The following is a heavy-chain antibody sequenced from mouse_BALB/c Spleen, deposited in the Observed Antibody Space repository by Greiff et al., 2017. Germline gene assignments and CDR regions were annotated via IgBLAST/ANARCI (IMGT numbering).Heavy chain of an antibody. D-gene: IGHD1-1*01. CDR2: ISSGGST. CDR3: ARRGYGSSYPYWYFDV. Sequence: EVQLVESGGGLVKPGGSLKLSCAASGFTFSSYAMSWVHQTPEKRLEWVASISSGGSTYYPDSVKGRFTISRDNARNILYLQMSSLRSEDTAMYYGARRGYGSSYPYWYFDVWGAGTTVTVSS. J-gene: IGHJ1*01. V-gene: IGHV5-6-5*01. CDR1: GFTFSSYA.